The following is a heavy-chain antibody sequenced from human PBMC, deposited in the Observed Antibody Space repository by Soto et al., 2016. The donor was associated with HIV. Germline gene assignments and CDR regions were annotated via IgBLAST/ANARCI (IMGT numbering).Heavy chain of an antibody. D-gene: IGHD3-22*01. CDR2: INWNSGTR. CDR3: SKKPVGITMINYYFEY. Sequence: EVQLVESGGGLVQPGRSLRLSCAGSGFTFDDYAMHWVRQAPGKGLEWVSGINWNSGTRGYADSVKGRFTISRDNAKNSLYLQMNSLRAEDMALYYCSKKPVGITMINYYFEYWAREPWSPSPQ. J-gene: IGHJ4*02. V-gene: IGHV3-9*03. CDR1: GFTFDDYA.